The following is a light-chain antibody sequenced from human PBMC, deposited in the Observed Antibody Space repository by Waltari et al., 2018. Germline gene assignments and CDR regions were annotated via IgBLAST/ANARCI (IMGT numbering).Light chain of an antibody. CDR3: QQFINYPLT. CDR2: EAS. J-gene: IGKJ3*01. CDR1: QDIASA. Sequence: AIQLTQSPSSLSASVGHRITITCRTSQDIASALAWYVHKPGKAPQLLIYEASTLESWVPSRFSGSGSGTDFTLSISGLQPEDFATYYCQQFINYPLTFGPGTTVDIK. V-gene: IGKV1D-13*01.